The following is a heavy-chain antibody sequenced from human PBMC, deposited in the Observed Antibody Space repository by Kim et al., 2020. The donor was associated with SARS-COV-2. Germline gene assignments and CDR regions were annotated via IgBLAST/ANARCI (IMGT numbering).Heavy chain of an antibody. CDR3: ARDQGEYYFGSPNFDP. CDR1: DGSISSSSYY. V-gene: IGHV4-39*07. CDR2: INYSGST. Sequence: SETLSLTCTVSDGSISSSSYYWGWIRQPPGKGLEWIGSINYSGSTYYNPSLKSRVTISVDMSKNQFSLKLSSVTAADTAVYYCARDQGEYYFGSPNFDPWGQGTLVTVSS. J-gene: IGHJ5*02. D-gene: IGHD3-10*01.